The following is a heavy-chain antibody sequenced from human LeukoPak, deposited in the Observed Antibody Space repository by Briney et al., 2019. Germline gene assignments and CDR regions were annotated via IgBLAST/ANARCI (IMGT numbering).Heavy chain of an antibody. CDR2: ISYDGSNK. Sequence: GGSLRLSCAASGFTFSSYGMHWVRQAPGKGLEWVAVISYDGSNKYYADSVKGRFTISRDNSKNTLYLQMNSLRAEDTAVYYCARDTYSSGWYDHWGQGTLVTVSS. CDR3: ARDTYSSGWYDH. V-gene: IGHV3-30*19. D-gene: IGHD6-19*01. J-gene: IGHJ5*02. CDR1: GFTFSSYG.